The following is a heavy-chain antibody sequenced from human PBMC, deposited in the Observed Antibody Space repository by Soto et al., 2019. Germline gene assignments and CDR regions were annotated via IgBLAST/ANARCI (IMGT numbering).Heavy chain of an antibody. D-gene: IGHD3-3*01. CDR2: INHSGST. CDR1: GGSFSGYY. V-gene: IGHV4-34*01. Sequence: SETLALTCAVYGGSFSGYYWSWIRQPPGKGLEWIGEINHSGSTNYNPSLKSRVTISVDTSKNQFSLKLSSVTAADTAAYYCARGGGVTIFGVVPRYYYYPMDVWGQGPTVT. J-gene: IGHJ6*02. CDR3: ARGGGVTIFGVVPRYYYYPMDV.